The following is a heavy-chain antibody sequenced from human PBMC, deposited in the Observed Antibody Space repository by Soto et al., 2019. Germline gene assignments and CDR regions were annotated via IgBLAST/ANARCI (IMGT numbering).Heavy chain of an antibody. CDR3: AKGSYTNYTWFDP. CDR2: MSGSGDNT. D-gene: IGHD4-4*01. Sequence: EVQLLESGGGLVQPGGSLRLSCAASGFTFSSHAMSWVRQAPGKGLEWVSSMSGSGDNTYHADSVKGRFTVSRDNSKNSLYLKMNSLRVEDTAVYYCAKGSYTNYTWFDPWGQGTLVTVSS. CDR1: GFTFSSHA. V-gene: IGHV3-23*01. J-gene: IGHJ5*02.